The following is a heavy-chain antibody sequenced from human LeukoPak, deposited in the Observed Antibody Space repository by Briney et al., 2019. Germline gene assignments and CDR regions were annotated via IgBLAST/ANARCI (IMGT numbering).Heavy chain of an antibody. D-gene: IGHD3-10*01. Sequence: PGGSLRLSCAASGFTFSSYWMHWVRQAPGKGLVWVSGINSDWSSTTYADSVKGRLTISRDNAKNTLYLQMNSLRAEDTAVYYCARVLSGDHFDYWGQGTLVTVSS. V-gene: IGHV3-74*01. CDR2: INSDWSST. J-gene: IGHJ4*02. CDR1: GFTFSSYW. CDR3: ARVLSGDHFDY.